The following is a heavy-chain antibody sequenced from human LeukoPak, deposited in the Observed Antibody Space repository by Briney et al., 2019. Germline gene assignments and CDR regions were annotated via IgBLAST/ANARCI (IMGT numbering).Heavy chain of an antibody. D-gene: IGHD3-22*01. V-gene: IGHV3-11*04. Sequence: PGGSLRLSCAASGFTFSDYYMNWVRQAPGKGLEWVSYISSGGSPIYADSVKGRFTISRDNAKNSLYLEMNSLRAEDTAVYYCARVPRSGDHFDYWGQGTLVTVSS. CDR1: GFTFSDYY. CDR2: ISSGGSPI. CDR3: ARVPRSGDHFDY. J-gene: IGHJ4*02.